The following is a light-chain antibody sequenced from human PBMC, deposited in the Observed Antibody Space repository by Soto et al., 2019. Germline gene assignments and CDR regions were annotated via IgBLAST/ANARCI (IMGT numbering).Light chain of an antibody. CDR3: QQYNNWPPFT. V-gene: IGKV3-15*01. Sequence: EIVMTQSPATLSVSPGDRATLSCRASQSVSSNLAWYQQKPGQAPRLLIYGASTRATGIPARFSGSGSGTESTLTIGSLQSEDFAVYFCQQYNNWPPFTFGQGTKLEIK. CDR2: GAS. J-gene: IGKJ2*01. CDR1: QSVSSN.